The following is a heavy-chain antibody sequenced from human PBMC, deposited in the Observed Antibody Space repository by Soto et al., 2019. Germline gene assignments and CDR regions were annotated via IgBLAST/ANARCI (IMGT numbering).Heavy chain of an antibody. Sequence: EVQVLESGGGLVQPGGSLRLSCAGSGFTVSSHAMTWIRQAPGKGPEWVSTITADGGTYYADSVKGRLAMSRDTSESTLYLQMNSLGAEDTAAYYCAPHVSCSGGSCQYDAFAIRGQGTMVTVSS. D-gene: IGHD2-15*01. CDR3: APHVSCSGGSCQYDAFAI. CDR1: GFTVSSHA. J-gene: IGHJ3*02. V-gene: IGHV3-23*01. CDR2: ITADGGT.